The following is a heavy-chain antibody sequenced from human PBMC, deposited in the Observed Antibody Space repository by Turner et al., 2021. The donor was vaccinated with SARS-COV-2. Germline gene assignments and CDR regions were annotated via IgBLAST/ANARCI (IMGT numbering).Heavy chain of an antibody. D-gene: IGHD4-17*01. Sequence: QVQLVESGGGVVQPGRSLRLSCAASGFTFSSNGMHWVRQAPGKVLEWVAVIWYDGNNKYYADSVKGRFTISRDNSKNTLYLQMNSLRAEDTAVYYCARDPNWQYGDYWFDPWGQGTLVTVSS. CDR3: ARDPNWQYGDYWFDP. CDR1: GFTFSSNG. CDR2: IWYDGNNK. J-gene: IGHJ5*02. V-gene: IGHV3-33*01.